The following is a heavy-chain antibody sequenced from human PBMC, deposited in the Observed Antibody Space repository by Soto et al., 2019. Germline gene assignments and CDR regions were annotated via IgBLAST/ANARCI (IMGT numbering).Heavy chain of an antibody. Sequence: PGGSLRLSCAASGFTFSSYNMHWVRQAPGRGLEWVSSISSSSSYIYYADSVKGRFTISRDNAKNSLCLQMNSLRAEDTAVYYCARAHYYDSSGYNGYWGQGTLVTVSS. CDR2: ISSSSSYI. V-gene: IGHV3-21*01. CDR3: ARAHYYDSSGYNGY. J-gene: IGHJ4*02. D-gene: IGHD3-22*01. CDR1: GFTFSSYN.